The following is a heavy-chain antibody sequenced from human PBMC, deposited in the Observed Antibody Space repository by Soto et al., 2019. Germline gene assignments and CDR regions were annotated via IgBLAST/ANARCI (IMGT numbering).Heavy chain of an antibody. Sequence: QVQLVESGGGLVKPGGSLRLSCAASGFNFSDYYMSWIRQAPGKGLEWISYISNSSTYTNYADSVKGRFTISRDYAKNSLYVQMNSLRAEDTAVYYCARSRVGVTLYDYWGQGTLVTVSS. D-gene: IGHD1-26*01. CDR3: ARSRVGVTLYDY. V-gene: IGHV3-11*05. CDR2: ISNSSTYT. J-gene: IGHJ4*02. CDR1: GFNFSDYY.